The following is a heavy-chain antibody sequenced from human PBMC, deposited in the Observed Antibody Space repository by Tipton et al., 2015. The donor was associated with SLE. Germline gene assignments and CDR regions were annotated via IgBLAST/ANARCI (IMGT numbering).Heavy chain of an antibody. Sequence: QSGAEVKKPGASVKVSCKASGYTFTSYGISWVRQAPGQGLEWMGWISAYNGNTNYAQKLQGRVTMTTDTSTSTAYMELRSLRSDDTAVYYCARETYYDYIWGSYRYFDYWGQGTLVTVSS. J-gene: IGHJ4*02. CDR2: ISAYNGNT. CDR1: GYTFTSYG. CDR3: ARETYYDYIWGSYRYFDY. V-gene: IGHV1-18*01. D-gene: IGHD3-16*02.